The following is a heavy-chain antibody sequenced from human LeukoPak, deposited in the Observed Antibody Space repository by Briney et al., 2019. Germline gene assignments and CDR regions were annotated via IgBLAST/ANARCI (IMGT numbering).Heavy chain of an antibody. D-gene: IGHD2-8*01. CDR1: GGTFSSYA. J-gene: IGHJ4*02. CDR3: ARDRGYCTNGVCIHTYYFDY. Sequence: ASVKVSCKASGGTFSSYAISWVRQAPGQGLEWMGWINPNSGGTNYAQKFQGRVTMTRDTSISTAYMELSRLRSDDTAVYYCARDRGYCTNGVCIHTYYFDYWGQGTLVTVSS. CDR2: INPNSGGT. V-gene: IGHV1-2*02.